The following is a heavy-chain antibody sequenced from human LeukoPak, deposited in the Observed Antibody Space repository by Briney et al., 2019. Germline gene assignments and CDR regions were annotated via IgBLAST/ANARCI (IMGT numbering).Heavy chain of an antibody. Sequence: SETLSLTRTVSGGSISSYYWSWIRQPPGKGLEWIGFIYYRGSTNYNPSLESRVTISVDTSKNRFSLKLSSVTAADTAVYYCARDRYSGYDGFGAFDIWGQGTMVTVSS. CDR1: GGSISSYY. D-gene: IGHD5-12*01. J-gene: IGHJ3*02. CDR3: ARDRYSGYDGFGAFDI. V-gene: IGHV4-59*01. CDR2: IYYRGST.